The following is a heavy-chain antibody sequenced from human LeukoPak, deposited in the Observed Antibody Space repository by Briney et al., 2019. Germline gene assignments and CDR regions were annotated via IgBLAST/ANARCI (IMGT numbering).Heavy chain of an antibody. J-gene: IGHJ4*02. CDR1: GGSISSGSYY. V-gene: IGHV4-61*02. CDR3: AREGYYDILTGFDY. Sequence: SETLSLTCTVSGGSISSGSYYWSWIRQPAGKGLEWIGRIYTSGSTNYNPSLKSRVTISVDTSKNQFSLKLSSVTAADTAVYYCAREGYYDILTGFDYWGQGTLVTVSS. CDR2: IYTSGST. D-gene: IGHD3-9*01.